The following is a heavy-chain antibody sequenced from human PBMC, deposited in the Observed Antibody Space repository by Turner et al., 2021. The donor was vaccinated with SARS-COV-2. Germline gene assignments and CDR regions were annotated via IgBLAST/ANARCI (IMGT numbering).Heavy chain of an antibody. CDR3: ARVGIAAAGSTFYYYYYGMDV. J-gene: IGHJ6*02. V-gene: IGHV3-74*01. D-gene: IGHD6-13*01. CDR1: GFTFSSYW. CDR2: INSDGSST. Sequence: EVQLVESGGGLVQPGGSLILSCAASGFTFSSYWMHWVRQAPGKGLVWVSRINSDGSSTSYADSVKGRFTISRDNAKNTLYLQMNSLRAEDTAVYYCARVGIAAAGSTFYYYYYGMDVWGQGTTVTVSS.